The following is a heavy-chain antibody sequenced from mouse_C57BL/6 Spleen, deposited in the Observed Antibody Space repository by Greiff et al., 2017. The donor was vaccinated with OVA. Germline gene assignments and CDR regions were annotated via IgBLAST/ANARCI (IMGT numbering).Heavy chain of an antibody. CDR2: INPNNGGT. CDR1: GYTFTDYY. Sequence: EVQLQQSGPELVKPGASVKISCKASGYTFTDYYMNWVKQSHGKSLEWIGDINPNNGGTSYNQKFKGKATLTVDKSSSTAYMELRSLTSEDSAVYYCDPFYVGSFAYWGQGTLVTVAA. J-gene: IGHJ3*01. D-gene: IGHD2-3*01. CDR3: DPFYVGSFAY. V-gene: IGHV1-26*01.